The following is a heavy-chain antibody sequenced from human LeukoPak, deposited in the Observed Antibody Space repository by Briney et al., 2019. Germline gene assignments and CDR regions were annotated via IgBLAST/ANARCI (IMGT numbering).Heavy chain of an antibody. V-gene: IGHV1-3*01. CDR3: ARGRWSATTASYYLDF. CDR2: INAGNGNT. Sequence: ASVKVSCKASEYTFTDYAINWVRQAPGQRLEWMGWINAGNGNTRYSQRFQGRVTITRDTSASTAYMELSSLTSEDTAVYYCARGRWSATTASYYLDFWGQGTLVTVSS. D-gene: IGHD5-24*01. CDR1: EYTFTDYA. J-gene: IGHJ4*02.